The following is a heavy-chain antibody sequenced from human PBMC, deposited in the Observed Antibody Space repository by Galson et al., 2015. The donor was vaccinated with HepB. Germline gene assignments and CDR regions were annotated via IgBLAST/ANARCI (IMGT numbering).Heavy chain of an antibody. V-gene: IGHV3-30*04. J-gene: IGHJ6*02. CDR3: ARGIPRTTDYISKHYYYGLDV. D-gene: IGHD4-11*01. CDR1: GFTFSNHA. Sequence: SLRLSCAASGFTFSNHAMHWVRQAPGKGLEWVAVISNDESNQFYGDSVQGRFSISRDNSRNTLYLQMNSLKSGDTAVYYCARGIPRTTDYISKHYYYGLDVWGQGTTVTVSS. CDR2: ISNDESNQ.